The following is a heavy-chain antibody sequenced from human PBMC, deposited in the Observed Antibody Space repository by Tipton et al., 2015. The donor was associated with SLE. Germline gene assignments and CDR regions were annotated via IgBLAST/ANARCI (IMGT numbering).Heavy chain of an antibody. CDR2: IYYSGST. D-gene: IGHD5-12*01. CDR3: ARHSSALVADSY. Sequence: TLSLTCTVSGGSISSSSYYWGWIRQPPGKGLEWIGNIYYSGSTYYNPSLKSRVTISVDTSKNQFSLRLSSVTAADTAVYYCARHSSALVADSYWGPGTLVTVSS. CDR1: GGSISSSSYY. V-gene: IGHV4-39*01. J-gene: IGHJ4*02.